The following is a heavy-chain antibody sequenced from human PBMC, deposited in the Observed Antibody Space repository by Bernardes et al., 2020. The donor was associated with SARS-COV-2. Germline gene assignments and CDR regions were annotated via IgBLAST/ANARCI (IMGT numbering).Heavy chain of an antibody. V-gene: IGHV1-8*01. D-gene: IGHD2-15*01. CDR3: AREDQGSGGSCYDY. Sequence: ASVKVSCKASGYTFTSYDINWVRQATGQGLEWMGWMNPNSGNTGYAQKFQGRVTMTRNTSISTAYMELSSLRSEDTAVYYCAREDQGSGGSCYDYWGQGTLVTVSS. J-gene: IGHJ4*02. CDR1: GYTFTSYD. CDR2: MNPNSGNT.